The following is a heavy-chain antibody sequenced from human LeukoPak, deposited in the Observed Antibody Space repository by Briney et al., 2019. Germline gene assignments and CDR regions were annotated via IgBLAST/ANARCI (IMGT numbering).Heavy chain of an antibody. J-gene: IGHJ4*02. D-gene: IGHD2/OR15-2a*01. CDR1: GGSISSSSYY. Sequence: SETLSLTCTVSGGSISSSSYYRGWIRQPPGKGLEWIAYISDIGSINYNPSLKSRVTISLDTSKNQFSLKLSSVTAADTAVYYCAGHHPRNTVDFWGQGTLVTVSS. CDR3: AGHHPRNTVDF. V-gene: IGHV4-61*05. CDR2: ISDIGSI.